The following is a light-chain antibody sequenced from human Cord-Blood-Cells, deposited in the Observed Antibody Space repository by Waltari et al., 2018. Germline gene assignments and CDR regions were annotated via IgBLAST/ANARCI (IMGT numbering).Light chain of an antibody. CDR1: SSDVGRYNL. CDR3: CSYAGSSTFVYV. J-gene: IGLJ1*01. V-gene: IGLV2-23*03. CDR2: EGS. Sequence: QSALTQPASVSGSPGQSITISCPGTSSDVGRYNLVSWYQQHPGKAPKLMIYEGSKRPSGVSNRFSGSKSGNTASLTISGLQAEDEADYYCCSYAGSSTFVYVFGTGTKVTVL.